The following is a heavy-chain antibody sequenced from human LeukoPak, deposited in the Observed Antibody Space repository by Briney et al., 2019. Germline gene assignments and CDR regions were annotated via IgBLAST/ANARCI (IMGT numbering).Heavy chain of an antibody. V-gene: IGHV3-30*12. CDR3: ATGQLIAAAHWFDP. D-gene: IGHD6-13*01. Sequence: GGSLRLSCAASGLSFSSYGMHWVRQAPGKGLEWVAVISYDGSNKYYADSVKGRFTISRDNSKNTLYLQMNSLRAEDTAVYYCATGQLIAAAHWFDPWGQGTLVTVSS. CDR1: GLSFSSYG. J-gene: IGHJ5*02. CDR2: ISYDGSNK.